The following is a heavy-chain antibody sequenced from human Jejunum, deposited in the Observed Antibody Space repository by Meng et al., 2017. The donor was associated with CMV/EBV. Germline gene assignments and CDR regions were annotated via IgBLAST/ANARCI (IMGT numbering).Heavy chain of an antibody. CDR1: GGYISSSGYY. D-gene: IGHD4-11*01. V-gene: IGHV4-39*01. Sequence: GGYISSSGYYWGGLRQPPGKGLEWIASINYSGTTYYNASLKSRVTMSVDTSKNQFSLRLSSVTAADTAVYYCARLIDYSRWFDPWGQGTLVTVSS. CDR3: ARLIDYSRWFDP. J-gene: IGHJ5*02. CDR2: INYSGTT.